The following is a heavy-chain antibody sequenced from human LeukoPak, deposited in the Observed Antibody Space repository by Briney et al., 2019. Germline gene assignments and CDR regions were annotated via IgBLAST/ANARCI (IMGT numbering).Heavy chain of an antibody. CDR1: GFTFSDHH. D-gene: IGHD3-22*01. V-gene: IGHV3-72*01. CDR2: RKNKDYAYST. J-gene: IGHJ4*02. Sequence: PGGSLRLSCAASGFTFSDHHMDWVRQAPGKGLEWIGRRKNKDYAYSTVYAASVKGRFTFSRDDPKNSLYLQMNSLTTEDTAVYYCTRIFYYGTRGYYPDFWGQGTLVTVSS. CDR3: TRIFYYGTRGYYPDF.